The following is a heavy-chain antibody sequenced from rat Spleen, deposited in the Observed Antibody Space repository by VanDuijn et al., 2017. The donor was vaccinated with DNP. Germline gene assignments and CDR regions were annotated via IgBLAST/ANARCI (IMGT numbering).Heavy chain of an antibody. V-gene: IGHV5-31*01. CDR2: ITSSGGST. Sequence: EVQLVESGGGLVQPGGSLKLSCVASGFTFNNYWMTWIRQVPGKGLEWVASITSSGGSTYYPDSVKGRFTISRDNDKNTLFLQMNSLRSEDTATYFCASWSPIAPISTTNYWGQGVMVTVSS. CDR1: GFTFNNYW. D-gene: IGHD1-2*01. J-gene: IGHJ2*01. CDR3: ASWSPIAPISTTNY.